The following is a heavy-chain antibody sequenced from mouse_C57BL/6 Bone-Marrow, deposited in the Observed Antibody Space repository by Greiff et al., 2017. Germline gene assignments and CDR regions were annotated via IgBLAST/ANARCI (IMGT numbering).Heavy chain of an antibody. Sequence: EVKLMESGGDLVKPGGSLKLSCAASGFTFSSYGMSWVRQTPDKRLEWVATISSGGSYTYYPDSVKGRFTISRDNAKNTLYLQMSSLKSEDTAMYYCARHLYFDVWGTGTPVTVSP. CDR2: ISSGGSYT. V-gene: IGHV5-6*01. CDR3: ARHLYFDV. CDR1: GFTFSSYG. J-gene: IGHJ1*03.